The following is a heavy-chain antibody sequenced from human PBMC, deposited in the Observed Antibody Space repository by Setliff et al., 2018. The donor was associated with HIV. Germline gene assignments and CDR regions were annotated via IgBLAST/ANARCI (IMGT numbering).Heavy chain of an antibody. CDR3: ARGDSGSYFPVSDFQD. Sequence: GGSLRLSCAASRFSFTTSWMTWVRQAPGKGLEWIANINQDGNKKYHAGSVWGRFTISRDNAKNSLYLEMNSLRVEDTAVYYCARGDSGSYFPVSDFQDWGQGTLVTVSS. CDR2: INQDGNKK. J-gene: IGHJ1*01. CDR1: RFSFTTSW. D-gene: IGHD1-26*01. V-gene: IGHV3-7*01.